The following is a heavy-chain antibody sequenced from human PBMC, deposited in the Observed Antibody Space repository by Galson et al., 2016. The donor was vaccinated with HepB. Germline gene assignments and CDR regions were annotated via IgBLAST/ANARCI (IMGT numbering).Heavy chain of an antibody. D-gene: IGHD3/OR15-3a*01. CDR2: IYSGGAT. J-gene: IGHJ4*02. Sequence: SLRLSCAASGVTVSNNYMSWVRQAPGRGLEWVSVIYSGGATYYADSVKGRFTISRDNSKNTVYLQMNSLRAEDTAVYYCARHTWTWNGGQGTPVSVSS. V-gene: IGHV3-66*04. CDR1: GVTVSNNY. CDR3: ARHTWTWN.